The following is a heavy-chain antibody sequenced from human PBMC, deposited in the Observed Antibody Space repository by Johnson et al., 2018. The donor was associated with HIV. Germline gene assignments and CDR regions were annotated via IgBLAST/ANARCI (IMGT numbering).Heavy chain of an antibody. CDR3: ARDTWDAFDI. CDR1: GFTLSNYG. V-gene: IGHV3-30*02. CDR2: IQYDGSNK. J-gene: IGHJ3*02. Sequence: QVQLVESGGGVVQPGGSLRLSCAASGFTLSNYGLHWVRQAPGKGLEWVAFIQYDGSNKYYADSVKGRFTISRDNSKNTLYLQMNSLRAEDTAVYYCARDTWDAFDIWGQGTMVTVSS.